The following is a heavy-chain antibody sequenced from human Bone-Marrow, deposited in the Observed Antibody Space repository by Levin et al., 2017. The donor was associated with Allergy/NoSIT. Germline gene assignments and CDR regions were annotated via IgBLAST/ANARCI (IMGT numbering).Heavy chain of an antibody. V-gene: IGHV3-33*01. CDR1: GFTFSSYG. CDR3: ARDPGLRPKYYYDSSGSLDY. Sequence: GGSLRLSCAASGFTFSSYGMHWVRQAPGKGLEWVAVIWYDGSNKYYADSVKGRFTISRDNSKNTLYLQMNSLRAEDTAVYYCARDPGLRPKYYYDSSGSLDYWGQGTLVTVSS. D-gene: IGHD3-22*01. CDR2: IWYDGSNK. J-gene: IGHJ4*02.